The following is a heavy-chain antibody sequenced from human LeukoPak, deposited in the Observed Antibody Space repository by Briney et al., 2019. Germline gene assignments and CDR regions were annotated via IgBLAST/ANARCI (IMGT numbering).Heavy chain of an antibody. J-gene: IGHJ4*02. CDR1: GGSISSGSYY. CDR2: IYTSGST. CDR3: ARGHPPGY. V-gene: IGHV4-61*02. Sequence: SETLSLTCTVSGGSISSGSYYWSWIRQPAGKGLEWIGRIYTSGSTNYNPSLKSRVTISVDTSKNQFSLKLSSVTAADTAVYYCARGHPPGYWGQGTLVTVSS.